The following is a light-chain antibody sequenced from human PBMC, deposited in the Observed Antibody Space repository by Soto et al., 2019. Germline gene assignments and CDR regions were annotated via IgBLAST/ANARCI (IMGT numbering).Light chain of an antibody. J-gene: IGLJ2*01. V-gene: IGLV1-40*01. CDR3: QSYDSSLRTVV. Sequence: QSVLTQPPSVSGAPGQRVAISCAGGISNIGARYDVHRYQQFPGTAPKLLIYDNDNRPSGVPERFSGSKSGTSASLAISGLHVEDEADYYCQSYDSSLRTVVFGGGTKLTVL. CDR2: DND. CDR1: ISNIGARYD.